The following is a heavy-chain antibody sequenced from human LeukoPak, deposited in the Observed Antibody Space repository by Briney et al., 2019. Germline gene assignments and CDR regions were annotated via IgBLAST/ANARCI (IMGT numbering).Heavy chain of an antibody. D-gene: IGHD6-13*01. CDR1: GGSISSYY. Sequence: SETLSLTCTVSGGSISSYYWSWIRQPAGKGLEWIGRIYTSGSTNYNPSLKSRATMSVDTSKNQFSLKLSSVTAADTAVYYCARDSSSWYGYYYCYYMDVWGKGTTVTVSS. V-gene: IGHV4-4*07. CDR2: IYTSGST. CDR3: ARDSSSWYGYYYCYYMDV. J-gene: IGHJ6*03.